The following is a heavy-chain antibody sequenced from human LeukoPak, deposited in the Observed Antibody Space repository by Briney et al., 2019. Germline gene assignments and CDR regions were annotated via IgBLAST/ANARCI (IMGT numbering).Heavy chain of an antibody. V-gene: IGHV3-53*01. Sequence: GAALRLSCAASGLSVSDNYMTWVRQAPGKGLDWVSIIYPNGRTYYADSVKGRFTISRDNSKNTLNLQMNSLRVEDTAVYYCARAWTGDYWGQGTLVTVSS. CDR1: GLSVSDNY. CDR2: IYPNGRT. D-gene: IGHD3/OR15-3a*01. CDR3: ARAWTGDY. J-gene: IGHJ4*02.